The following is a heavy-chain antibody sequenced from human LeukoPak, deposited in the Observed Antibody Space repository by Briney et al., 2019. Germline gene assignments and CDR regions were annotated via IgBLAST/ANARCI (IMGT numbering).Heavy chain of an antibody. CDR2: MNPNSGNT. D-gene: IGHD1-26*01. Sequence: ASVKVSCKASGYTFTSYGISWVRQAPGQGLEWMGWMNPNSGNTDYTQKLQGRVTMTTDTSTSTAYMELRSLRSDDTVVYYCAILRRGSADFDYWGQGTLVTVSS. V-gene: IGHV1-18*01. CDR1: GYTFTSYG. CDR3: AILRRGSADFDY. J-gene: IGHJ4*02.